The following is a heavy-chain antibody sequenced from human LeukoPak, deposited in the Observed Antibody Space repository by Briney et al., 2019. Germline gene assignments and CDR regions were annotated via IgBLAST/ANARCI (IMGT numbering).Heavy chain of an antibody. CDR3: ARLWIVATWFDA. D-gene: IGHD2-2*03. V-gene: IGHV4-39*02. CDR2: IFYSGKT. CDR1: NGSMTSDSYY. J-gene: IGHJ5*02. Sequence: PSQTLSLTCTVSNGSMTSDSYYWAWVRRPPGKGLEWIGTIFYSGKTYYSASLKSRVTVSLDTSKKNFSLRLSSVTAADTAVYYCARLWIVATWFDAWGQGALVTVS.